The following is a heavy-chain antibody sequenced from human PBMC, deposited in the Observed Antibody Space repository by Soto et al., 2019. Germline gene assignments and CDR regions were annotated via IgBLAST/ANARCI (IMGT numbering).Heavy chain of an antibody. CDR1: GDSISSGGSY. Sequence: QVQLQESGPGLLKPSQTLSLTGTVSGDSISSGGSYWSWIRQRPGKGLEWTGYIFYSGSFYYTPSLKGRVMMSADTAKNQFSLRLTSVTAADTAVYYCARAPETPPILGVVRPYFFNYWGQGTLVTVSS. J-gene: IGHJ4*02. CDR2: IFYSGSF. D-gene: IGHD3-3*01. V-gene: IGHV4-31*03. CDR3: ARAPETPPILGVVRPYFFNY.